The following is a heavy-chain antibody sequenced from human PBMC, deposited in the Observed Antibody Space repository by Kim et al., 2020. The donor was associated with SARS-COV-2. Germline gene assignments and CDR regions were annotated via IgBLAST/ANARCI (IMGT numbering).Heavy chain of an antibody. D-gene: IGHD3-10*01. J-gene: IGHJ3*02. CDR3: ARSKLNYGSGSYAFDI. V-gene: IGHV5-51*01. Sequence: SFQGQVTISADKSISTAYLQWSSLKASDTAMYYCARSKLNYGSGSYAFDIWGQGTMVTVSS.